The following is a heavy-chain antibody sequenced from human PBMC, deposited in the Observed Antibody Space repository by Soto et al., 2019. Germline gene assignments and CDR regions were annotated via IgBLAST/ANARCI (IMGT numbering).Heavy chain of an antibody. CDR1: GFTFSSYA. CDR2: TSGSGGST. J-gene: IGHJ4*02. V-gene: IGHV3-23*01. CDR3: AKDGGYGSGSYYSDD. Sequence: PGGSLRLSCAASGFTFSSYAMSWVRQAPGKGLEWVSTTSGSGGSTYYADSVKGRFTISRDNSKNTFYLQMNSLRAEDMAVYYCAKDGGYGSGSYYSDDWGQATLVTVSS. D-gene: IGHD3-10*01.